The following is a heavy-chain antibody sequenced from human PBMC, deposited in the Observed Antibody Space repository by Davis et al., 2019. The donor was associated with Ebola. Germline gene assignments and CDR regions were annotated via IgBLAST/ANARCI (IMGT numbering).Heavy chain of an antibody. CDR3: ARGKWFDP. CDR1: GGTFTNYA. Sequence: SVKVSCKTSGGTFTNYAVNWVRQAPGQGLEWMGRIIPVVDTKDYAQKFQGRVTLTADKATNTAYMELIGLRFDDTAVYYCARGKWFDPWGQGTLVSVTS. J-gene: IGHJ5*02. CDR2: IIPVVDTK. V-gene: IGHV1-69*04.